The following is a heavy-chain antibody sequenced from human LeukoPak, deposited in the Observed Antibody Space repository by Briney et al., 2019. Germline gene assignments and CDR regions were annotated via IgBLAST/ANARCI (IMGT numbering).Heavy chain of an antibody. Sequence: ASVKVSCKASGYTFTGYYMHWVRQAPGQGLEWMGWINPNSGGTNYAQKFQGRVTMTRDTSISTAYMELSRLRSDDTAVYYCARDRAAAGTRAFDIWGQGTMVTVSS. CDR2: INPNSGGT. D-gene: IGHD6-13*01. CDR1: GYTFTGYY. J-gene: IGHJ3*02. CDR3: ARDRAAAGTRAFDI. V-gene: IGHV1-2*02.